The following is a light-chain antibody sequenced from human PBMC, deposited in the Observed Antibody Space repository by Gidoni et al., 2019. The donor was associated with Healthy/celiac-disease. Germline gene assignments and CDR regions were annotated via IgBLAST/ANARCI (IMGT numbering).Light chain of an antibody. V-gene: IGKV3-20*01. CDR1: QSVSSSY. CDR3: QQYGSSPYT. J-gene: IGKJ2*01. CDR2: GAS. Sequence: DILLTQSPGTLSLSPGERATLSCRASQSVSSSYVAWYQQKPGQAPRLLIYGASSRATGIPDRFSGSGSGTDFTLTISRLEPEDFAVYYCQQYGSSPYTFGQGTKLEIK.